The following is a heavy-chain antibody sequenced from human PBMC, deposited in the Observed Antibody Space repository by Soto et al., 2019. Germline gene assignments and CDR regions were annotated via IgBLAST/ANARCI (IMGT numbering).Heavy chain of an antibody. Sequence: QVQLQESGPGLVEPSETLSLTCTVSGGPISSTYWSWIRQPPGKGLEWIGHINIIGSTTYNPSLKSRVTISVDTSKNQFSLKLSSVTAADTAVYYCARHVDFWSGYLNWFDPWGQGTLVTVSS. CDR2: INIIGST. D-gene: IGHD3-3*01. J-gene: IGHJ5*02. CDR3: ARHVDFWSGYLNWFDP. CDR1: GGPISSTY. V-gene: IGHV4-4*09.